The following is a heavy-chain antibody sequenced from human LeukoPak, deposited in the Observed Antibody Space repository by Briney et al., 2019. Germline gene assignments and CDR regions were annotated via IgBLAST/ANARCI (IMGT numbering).Heavy chain of an antibody. J-gene: IGHJ6*04. D-gene: IGHD3-10*02. CDR3: AELGITMIGDV. CDR1: GFTFSSYE. V-gene: IGHV3-48*03. CDR2: ISSSGSTI. Sequence: GGSLRLSCAASGFTFSSYEMNWVRQAPGKGLEWVSYISSSGSTIYYADSVKGRFTISRDNAKNSLYLQMNSLRAEDTAVYYCAELGITMIGDVWGTGTTVTVSA.